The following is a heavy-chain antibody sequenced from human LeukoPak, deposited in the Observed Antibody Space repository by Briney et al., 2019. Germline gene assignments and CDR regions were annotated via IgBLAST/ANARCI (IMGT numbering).Heavy chain of an antibody. CDR2: IIPIFGTA. V-gene: IGHV1-69*05. D-gene: IGHD3-22*01. CDR3: AMPHRYDSSGYYLFDY. Sequence: SVKVSCKASGGTFSSYAISWVRQAPGQGLEWMGRIIPIFGTANYAQEFQGRVTITTDESTSTAYMELSSLRSEDTAVYYCAMPHRYDSSGYYLFDYWGQGTLVTVSS. CDR1: GGTFSSYA. J-gene: IGHJ4*02.